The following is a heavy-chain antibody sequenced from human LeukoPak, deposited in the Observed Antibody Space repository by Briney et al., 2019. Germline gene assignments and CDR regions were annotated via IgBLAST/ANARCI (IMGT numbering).Heavy chain of an antibody. CDR3: ARWPRDCSGGSCYISYYFDY. Sequence: PGGSLRLSCAASGFTFSSYSMNWVRQAPGKGLEWVSSISSSSSYIYYADSVKGRFTISRDNAKNSLYLQMNSLRAEDTAVYYCARWPRDCSGGSCYISYYFDYWGQGTLVTVSS. CDR1: GFTFSSYS. V-gene: IGHV3-21*01. D-gene: IGHD2-15*01. J-gene: IGHJ4*02. CDR2: ISSSSSYI.